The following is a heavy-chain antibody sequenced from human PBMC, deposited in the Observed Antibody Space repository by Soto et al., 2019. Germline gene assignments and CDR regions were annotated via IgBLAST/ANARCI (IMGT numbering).Heavy chain of an antibody. D-gene: IGHD6-6*01. J-gene: IGHJ6*02. CDR2: IIPIFGTT. CDR3: ATTRKGGSHSSSAYYYYYAMDV. V-gene: IGHV1-69*01. Sequence: QVQLVQSGAEVKKPGSSVKVSCKASGGTFSYYAISWVRQAPEQGLEWMGGIIPIFGTTNYAQKFQGRVTITADDSTTTAYMELSSLRSEDTAIYYCATTRKGGSHSSSAYYYYYAMDVWGQGTTVTVSS. CDR1: GGTFSYYA.